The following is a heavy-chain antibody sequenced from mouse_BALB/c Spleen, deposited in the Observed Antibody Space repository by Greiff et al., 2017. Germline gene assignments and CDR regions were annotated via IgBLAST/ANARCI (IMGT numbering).Heavy chain of an antibody. CDR1: GFTFSDSY. D-gene: IGHD2-14*01. Sequence: EVQLVESGGGLVKPGGSLKLSCAASGFTFSDSYMYWVRQTPEKRLEWVATISDGGSYTYYPDSVKGRFTISRDNAKNNLYLQMSSLKSEDTAMYYCARNRYDVYWYFDVWGAGTTVTVSS. CDR3: ARNRYDVYWYFDV. V-gene: IGHV5-4*02. CDR2: ISDGGSYT. J-gene: IGHJ1*01.